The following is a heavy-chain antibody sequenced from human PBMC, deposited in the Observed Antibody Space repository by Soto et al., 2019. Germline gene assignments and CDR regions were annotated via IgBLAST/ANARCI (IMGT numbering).Heavy chain of an antibody. J-gene: IGHJ3*01. D-gene: IGHD3-16*01. CDR3: VRGWGSLVALSCLDF. V-gene: IGHV3-33*01. Sequence: QVQLVESGGGVFQPGTSLRLSCAASGFTFRQYGMHWVRQAPGKGLEWVAVIFYDGTEQYYADSVKGRFAISRDNPGNRVYLQMNSRGAEDTGVYYCVRGWGSLVALSCLDFWGQGTTVVVSS. CDR2: IFYDGTEQ. CDR1: GFTFRQYG.